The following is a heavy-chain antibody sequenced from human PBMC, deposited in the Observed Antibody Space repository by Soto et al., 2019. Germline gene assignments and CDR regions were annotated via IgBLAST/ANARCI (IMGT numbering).Heavy chain of an antibody. V-gene: IGHV3-74*01. CDR3: ARGRIMVRGVFDY. D-gene: IGHD3-10*01. Sequence: GGSLRLSCXASGFTFSSYWMHWVRQAPGKGLVWVSRINSDGSSTSYADSVKGRFTISRDNAKNTLYLQMNSLRAEDTAVYYCARGRIMVRGVFDYWGQGTLVTVPQ. CDR1: GFTFSSYW. J-gene: IGHJ4*02. CDR2: INSDGSST.